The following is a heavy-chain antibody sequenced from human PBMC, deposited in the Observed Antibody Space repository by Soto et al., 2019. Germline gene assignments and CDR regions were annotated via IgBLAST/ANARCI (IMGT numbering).Heavy chain of an antibody. Sequence: LSLTCAVYGGSFSAYYWTWIRQPPGKGLEWIGEINYSGSTNYKPSLNSRVTISVDTSKNRFSLKLNSVTAADTAVYYCARGRSTLVRGVFDNWGQGTLVTVSS. CDR1: GGSFSAYY. J-gene: IGHJ4*02. D-gene: IGHD3-10*01. V-gene: IGHV4-34*01. CDR3: ARGRSTLVRGVFDN. CDR2: INYSGST.